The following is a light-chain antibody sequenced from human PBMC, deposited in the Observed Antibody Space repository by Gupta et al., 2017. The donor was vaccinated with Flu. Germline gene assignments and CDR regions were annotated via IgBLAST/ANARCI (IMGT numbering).Light chain of an antibody. CDR2: DAY. Sequence: PSSLSASVGDRVTITCQASQDIKKSLNWSQQKPGKAPELLIDDAYNLETGVPTRFSGSGSGTHFTFNISSLQPEDAGTYYCQHYANLPLTFGGGTKVEI. V-gene: IGKV1-33*01. J-gene: IGKJ4*01. CDR3: QHYANLPLT. CDR1: QDIKKS.